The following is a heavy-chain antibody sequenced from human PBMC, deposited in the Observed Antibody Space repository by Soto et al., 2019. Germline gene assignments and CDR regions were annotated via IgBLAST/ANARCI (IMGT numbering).Heavy chain of an antibody. Sequence: QVQLQESGPGLVKPSQTLSLTYTVSGGSISSGDYYWSWIRQPPGKGLEWIGYIYYSGSTYYNPSLKSRVTISVDTSKNQFSLKLSSVTAADTAVYYCARDRRRGSYYGGHFDYWGQGTLVTVSS. CDR3: ARDRRRGSYYGGHFDY. J-gene: IGHJ4*02. CDR2: IYYSGST. CDR1: GGSISSGDYY. V-gene: IGHV4-30-4*01. D-gene: IGHD1-26*01.